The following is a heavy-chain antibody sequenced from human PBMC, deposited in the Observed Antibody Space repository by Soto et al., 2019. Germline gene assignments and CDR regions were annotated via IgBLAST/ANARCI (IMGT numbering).Heavy chain of an antibody. V-gene: IGHV1-46*01. CDR1: GYTFTSYY. D-gene: IGHD5-18*01. Sequence: QVQLVQSGAEVKKPGASVKVSCKASGYTFTSYYMHWVRQAPGQGLEWMGIINPSGGSTSYAQKCQGRGTMTRDTSTCTDDLELSSLGSEDTSVYYWARGRPSVGTAMVGGDFGDYWGQGTLVTVSS. CDR3: ARGRPSVGTAMVGGDFGDY. J-gene: IGHJ4*02. CDR2: INPSGGST.